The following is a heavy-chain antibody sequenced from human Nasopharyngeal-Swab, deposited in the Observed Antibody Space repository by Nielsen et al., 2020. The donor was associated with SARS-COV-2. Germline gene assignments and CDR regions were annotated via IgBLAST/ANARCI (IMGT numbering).Heavy chain of an antibody. CDR3: ARTKRRGYSGYGFDY. V-gene: IGHV2-70*01. Sequence: WIRQPPGKALEWLALIDWDDDKYYSTSLKTRLTISKDTSKNQVALTMTNMDPVDTATYYCARTKRRGYSGYGFDYWGQGTLVTVSS. J-gene: IGHJ4*02. D-gene: IGHD5-12*01. CDR2: IDWDDDK.